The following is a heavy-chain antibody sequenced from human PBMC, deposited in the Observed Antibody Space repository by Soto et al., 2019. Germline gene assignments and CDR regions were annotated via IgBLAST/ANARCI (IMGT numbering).Heavy chain of an antibody. D-gene: IGHD3-3*01. CDR2: IKSKTDGGTT. J-gene: IGHJ4*02. V-gene: IGHV3-15*07. Sequence: SVSNAWMNWVRQAPGKGLEWVGRIKSKTDGGTTDYAAPVKGRFTISRDDSKNTLYLQMNSLKTEDTAVYYCTTGNDFWSCFDYWGQGTLVTVSS. CDR3: TTGNDFWSCFDY. CDR1: SVSNAW.